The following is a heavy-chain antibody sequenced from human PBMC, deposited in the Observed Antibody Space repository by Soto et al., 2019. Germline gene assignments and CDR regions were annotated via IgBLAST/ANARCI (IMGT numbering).Heavy chain of an antibody. CDR1: GGTFSSYA. CDR3: ASGKVTTPRYYYYYGMDV. J-gene: IGHJ6*02. V-gene: IGHV1-69*01. CDR2: IIPIFGTA. D-gene: IGHD4-4*01. Sequence: QVQLVQSGAEVKKPGSSVKVSCKASGGTFSSYAISWVRQAPRQGLEWMGGIIPIFGTANYAQKFQGRVTITADESTSTAYMELSSLRSEDTAVYYCASGKVTTPRYYYYYGMDVWGQGTTVTVSS.